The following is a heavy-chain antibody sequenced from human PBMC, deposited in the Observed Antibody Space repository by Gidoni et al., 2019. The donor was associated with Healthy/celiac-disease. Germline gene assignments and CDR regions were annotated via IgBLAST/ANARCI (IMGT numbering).Heavy chain of an antibody. CDR2: IIPILGIA. V-gene: IGHV1-69*08. CDR1: GGTFSSYT. CDR3: ARDQRGYSYGYDDY. Sequence: QVQLVQPGAEVKKPGSSVKVSCKASGGTFSSYTISWVRQAPGQGLEWMGRIIPILGIANYAQKFQGRVTITADKSTSTAYMELSSLRSEDTAVYYCARDQRGYSYGYDDYWGQGTLVTVSS. D-gene: IGHD5-18*01. J-gene: IGHJ4*02.